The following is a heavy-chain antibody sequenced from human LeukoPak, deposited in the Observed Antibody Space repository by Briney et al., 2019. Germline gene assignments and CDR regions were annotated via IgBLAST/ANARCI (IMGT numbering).Heavy chain of an antibody. CDR2: INHSGST. Sequence: SETLSLTCTVSGGSLRGHYWSWIRQPPGKGLEWIGEINHSGSTNYNPSLKSRVTISVDTSKNQFSLKLNSVTAADTAVYNCASGRRGTMVRGVNYDYGMDVWGQGTTVTVSS. D-gene: IGHD3-10*01. J-gene: IGHJ6*02. CDR3: ASGRRGTMVRGVNYDYGMDV. V-gene: IGHV4-34*01. CDR1: GGSLRGHY.